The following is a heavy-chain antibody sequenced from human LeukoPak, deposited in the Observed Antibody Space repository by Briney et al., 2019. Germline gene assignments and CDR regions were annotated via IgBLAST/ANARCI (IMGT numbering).Heavy chain of an antibody. CDR2: IIPIFGTA. V-gene: IGHV1-69*05. CDR1: GGTFSSYA. J-gene: IGHJ4*02. D-gene: IGHD5-24*01. CDR3: ATRPRDGFGADY. Sequence: GSSVKVSCKASGGTFSSYAISWVRQAPGQGLEWKGGIIPIFGTANYAQKFQGRVTITTDESTSTAYMELSSLRSEDTAVYYCATRPRDGFGADYWGQGTLVTVSS.